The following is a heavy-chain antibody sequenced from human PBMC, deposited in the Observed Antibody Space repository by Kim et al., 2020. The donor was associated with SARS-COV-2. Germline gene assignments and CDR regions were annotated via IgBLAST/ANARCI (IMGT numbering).Heavy chain of an antibody. Sequence: SETLSLTCAVYGGSFSDYYWSWIRQPPGKGLEWIGEINHSGSTNYNPSLKSRVTISVDTSKNQFSLKLSSVTAADTAVYYCARGTNWFDPWGQGTLVTVS. CDR2: INHSGST. V-gene: IGHV4-34*01. CDR3: ARGTNWFDP. J-gene: IGHJ5*02. CDR1: GGSFSDYY.